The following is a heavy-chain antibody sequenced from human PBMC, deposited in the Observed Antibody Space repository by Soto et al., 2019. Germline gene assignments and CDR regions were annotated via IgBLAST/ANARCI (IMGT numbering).Heavy chain of an antibody. CDR2: IIPIFGTA. D-gene: IGHD1-7*01. V-gene: IGHV1-69*06. Sequence: QVQLVQSGAEVKKPGSSVKVSCKASGGTFSSYAISWVRQAPGQGLEWMGGIIPIFGTANYAQKFQGRGTMTADKSTSTGYRELSSLSSEATAVYYCARALNWNYVYYYGMDVWGQGTTVTVSS. CDR3: ARALNWNYVYYYGMDV. J-gene: IGHJ6*02. CDR1: GGTFSSYA.